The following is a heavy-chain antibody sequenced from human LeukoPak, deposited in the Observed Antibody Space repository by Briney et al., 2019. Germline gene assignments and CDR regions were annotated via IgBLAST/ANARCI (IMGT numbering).Heavy chain of an antibody. V-gene: IGHV4-4*02. CDR1: GCSITSANG. J-gene: IGHJ6*03. Sequence: SETLSLTCAVSGCSITSANGWSWVLQSPGKGLEWIGEIYHTGNTNYNPSLNSRVTISLYTSKNQFSLRLTSVTAPNTSVYFCERDAHGSDLQYYHMDVWGKGTTVTISS. CDR3: ERDAHGSDLQYYHMDV. D-gene: IGHD6-25*01. CDR2: IYHTGNT.